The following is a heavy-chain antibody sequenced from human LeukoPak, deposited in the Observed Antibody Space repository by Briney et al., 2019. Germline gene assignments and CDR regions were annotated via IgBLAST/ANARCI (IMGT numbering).Heavy chain of an antibody. Sequence: SETLSLTCSVSGGSITYSHYYWGWVRQPPGKGLEWIGGIYYSGSTYYNPSLKSRVTISVDTSRNEFSLRLSSVTAADTALYFCARQSGSYGGILDNWGQGILGAVSS. CDR1: GGSITYSHYY. V-gene: IGHV4-39*01. J-gene: IGHJ4*02. D-gene: IGHD1-26*01. CDR2: IYYSGST. CDR3: ARQSGSYGGILDN.